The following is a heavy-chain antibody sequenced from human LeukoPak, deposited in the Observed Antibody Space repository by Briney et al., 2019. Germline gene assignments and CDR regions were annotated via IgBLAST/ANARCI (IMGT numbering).Heavy chain of an antibody. V-gene: IGHV3-53*01. CDR1: GFTVSSNY. CDR3: TKSSDYDILTASNYYYYGLDV. D-gene: IGHD3-9*01. J-gene: IGHJ6*02. CDR2: IYSGGST. Sequence: PGGSLRLSCAVSGFTVSSNYMSWVRQAPGKGLEWVSVIYSGGSTYYADSVKGRFTISRDNSKNTLYLEMNSLRAEDTAIYYCTKSSDYDILTASNYYYYGLDVWGQGTTVTVSS.